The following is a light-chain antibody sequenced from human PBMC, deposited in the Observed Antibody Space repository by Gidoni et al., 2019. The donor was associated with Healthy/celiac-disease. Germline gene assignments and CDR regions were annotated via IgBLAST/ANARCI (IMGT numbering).Light chain of an antibody. Sequence: EIVLTQSRGTLSLSPGERATLSCRASQSVSSSYLAWYQQKPGQAPRLLIYGASSRATGIPDRFSGSGSGTDFTLTISRLEPEDFAVYYCQQYGSSPKTFXQXTKVEIK. V-gene: IGKV3-20*01. CDR3: QQYGSSPKT. CDR2: GAS. CDR1: QSVSSSY. J-gene: IGKJ1*01.